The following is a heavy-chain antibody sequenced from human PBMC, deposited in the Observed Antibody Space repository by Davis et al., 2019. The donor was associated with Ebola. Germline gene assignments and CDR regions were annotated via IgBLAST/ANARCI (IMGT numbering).Heavy chain of an antibody. V-gene: IGHV4-39*07. D-gene: IGHD2-21*02. J-gene: IGHJ4*02. CDR3: ARLEVTEGLDY. CDR2: IYHSGST. Sequence: MPSETLSLTCTVSGGSISSYYWGWIRQPPGKGLEWIGSIYHSGSTNYNPSLKSRVTISVDTSKNQFSLKLSSVTAADTAVYYCARLEVTEGLDYWGQGTLVTVSS. CDR1: GGSISSYY.